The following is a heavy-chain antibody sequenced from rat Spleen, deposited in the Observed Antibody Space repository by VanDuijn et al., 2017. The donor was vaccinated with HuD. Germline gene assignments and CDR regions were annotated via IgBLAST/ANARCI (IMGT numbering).Heavy chain of an antibody. D-gene: IGHD1-2*01. CDR2: ILSAGST. CDR1: GFSLTNNG. Sequence: QVQLKESGPGLVQPSQTLSLTCTVSGFSLTNNGVSWVRQPPGKDLEWIAAILSAGSTYYNSALKSRLSISRDTSKSQVYLKMNSLHAGYTDTYYCARADISSISTDGVWGHGVMVTVSS. J-gene: IGHJ2*01. V-gene: IGHV2S12*01. CDR3: ARADISSISTDGV.